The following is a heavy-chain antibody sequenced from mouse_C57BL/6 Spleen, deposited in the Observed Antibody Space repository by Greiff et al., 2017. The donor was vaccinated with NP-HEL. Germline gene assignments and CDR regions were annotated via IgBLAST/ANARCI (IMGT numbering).Heavy chain of an antibody. CDR1: GYTFTDYN. CDR3: ARGVDGYDWFAY. D-gene: IGHD2-2*01. J-gene: IGHJ3*01. V-gene: IGHV1-18*01. Sequence: VQLQQSGPELVKPGASVKIPCKASGYTFTDYNMDWVKQSHGKSLEWIGDINPNNGGTIYNQKFKGKVTLTVDKSSSTAYMELRSLTSEDTAVYYCARGVDGYDWFAYWGQGTLVTVSA. CDR2: INPNNGGT.